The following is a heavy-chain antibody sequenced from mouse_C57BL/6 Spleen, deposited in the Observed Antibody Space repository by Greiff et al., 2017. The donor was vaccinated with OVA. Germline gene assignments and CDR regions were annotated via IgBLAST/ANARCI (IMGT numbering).Heavy chain of an antibody. CDR2: INYDGSST. J-gene: IGHJ2*01. V-gene: IGHV5-16*01. CDR3: ARDFTTVGGFDY. D-gene: IGHD1-1*01. Sequence: EVKLMESEGGLVQPGSSLKLSCTASGFTFSDYYMAWVRQVPEKGLEWVANINYDGSSTYYLDSLKSRFILSRDNAKNILYLQMSSLKSEDTATYYCARDFTTVGGFDYWGQGTTLTVSS. CDR1: GFTFSDYY.